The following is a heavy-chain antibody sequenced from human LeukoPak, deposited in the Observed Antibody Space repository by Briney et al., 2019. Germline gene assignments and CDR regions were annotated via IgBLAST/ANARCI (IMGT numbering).Heavy chain of an antibody. CDR2: INTNTGNP. J-gene: IGHJ2*01. CDR1: GYTFTSYA. V-gene: IGHV7-4-1*02. D-gene: IGHD6-13*01. Sequence: ASVKVSCKASGYTFTSYAMDWVRQAPGQGLEWMGWINTNTGNPTYAQGFTGRFVFSLDTSVSTAYLQISSLKAEDTAVYYCARDPSSSWYLSWYFDLWGRGTLVTVSS. CDR3: ARDPSSSWYLSWYFDL.